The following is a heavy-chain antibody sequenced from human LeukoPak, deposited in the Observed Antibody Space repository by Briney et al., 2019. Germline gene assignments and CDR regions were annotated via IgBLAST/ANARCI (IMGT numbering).Heavy chain of an antibody. CDR3: ARGTLKGDHASRFDP. Sequence: PSETLSLSCTVSGGSISSSSYYWGWIRQPPGKGLEWIGSIYYSGSTYYNPSLKSRVTISIDKSKNQFSLKLSSVTAADTAVYYCARGTLKGDHASRFDPWGQGTLVTVSS. V-gene: IGHV4-39*07. D-gene: IGHD2-21*02. CDR1: GGSISSSSYY. CDR2: IYYSGST. J-gene: IGHJ5*02.